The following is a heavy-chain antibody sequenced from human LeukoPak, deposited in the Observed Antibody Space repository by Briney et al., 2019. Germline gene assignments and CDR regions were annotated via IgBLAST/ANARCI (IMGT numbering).Heavy chain of an antibody. J-gene: IGHJ4*02. D-gene: IGHD3-22*01. CDR2: IYYSGST. Sequence: SQTLSLTCTVSGGSISSGDYYWSWIRQPPGKGLEWIGYIYYSGSTYYNPSLKSRVTISVDTSKNQFSLKLSSVTAADTAVYYCARGEGYYDSSGPPHWWGQGTLVTVSS. CDR3: ARGEGYYDSSGPPHW. CDR1: GGSISSGDYY. V-gene: IGHV4-30-4*01.